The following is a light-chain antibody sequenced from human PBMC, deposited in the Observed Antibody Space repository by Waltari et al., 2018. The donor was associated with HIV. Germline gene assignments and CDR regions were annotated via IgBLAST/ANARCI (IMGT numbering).Light chain of an antibody. CDR2: DAS. CDR1: ESVRSK. CDR3: QQYNDWPRT. V-gene: IGKV3-15*01. Sequence: EIVMTQSPVPLSVSPGERATLSCRASESVRSKLAWYQQKAGQAPRLLIYDASTRASGIPARFSGSGSGTEFTLTISSLQSEDFAVYYCQQYNDWPRTFGQGTKVESK. J-gene: IGKJ1*01.